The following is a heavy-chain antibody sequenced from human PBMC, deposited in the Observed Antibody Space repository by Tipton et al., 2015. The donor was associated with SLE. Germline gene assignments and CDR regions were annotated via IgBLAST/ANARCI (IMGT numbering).Heavy chain of an antibody. V-gene: IGHV3-74*01. Sequence: SLRLSCAASGFNFRSYWTHWVRQVPGKGLAWVSRINDEGRSASYADSVQGRFTISRDNAKNMLYLQMNSLRVEDTAVYYCARDRYMDVWGKGTTVTVSS. CDR1: GFNFRSYW. CDR2: INDEGRSA. J-gene: IGHJ6*03. CDR3: ARDRYMDV.